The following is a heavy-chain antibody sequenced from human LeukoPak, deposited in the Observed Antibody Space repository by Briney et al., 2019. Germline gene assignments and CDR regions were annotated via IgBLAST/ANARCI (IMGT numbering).Heavy chain of an antibody. J-gene: IGHJ6*03. CDR3: ARGVVRGYYYYYMDV. D-gene: IGHD3-10*01. CDR1: GGSISSGSYY. CDR2: IYTSGST. V-gene: IGHV4-61*02. Sequence: SETLSLTCTVSGGSISSGSYYWSWIRQPAGKGLEWIGRIYTSGSTNYNPSLKSRVTISVDTSKNQFSLKLSSVTAADTAVYYCARGVVRGYYYYYMDVWGKGTTVTVSS.